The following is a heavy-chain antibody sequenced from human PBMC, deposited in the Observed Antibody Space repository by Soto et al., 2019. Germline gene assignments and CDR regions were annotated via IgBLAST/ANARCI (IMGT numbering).Heavy chain of an antibody. CDR1: GCSISTYY. CDR3: ARQLWASDYFDS. D-gene: IGHD5-18*01. Sequence: PSETLSLTCTVPGCSISTYYWSWIRQPPGKGLEWIGNIYYSGSTNYNPSLKSRITISVDTSKNQFALKLSSVTASDTAVYYCARQLWASDYFDSWGQGTLVTVSS. V-gene: IGHV4-59*01. J-gene: IGHJ4*02. CDR2: IYYSGST.